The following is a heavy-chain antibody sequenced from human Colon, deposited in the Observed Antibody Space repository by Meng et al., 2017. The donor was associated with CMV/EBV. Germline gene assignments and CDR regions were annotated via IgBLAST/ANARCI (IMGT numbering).Heavy chain of an antibody. CDR1: GFTFRSYW. CDR3: AKVAHRVVPYYFDY. Sequence: GESLKISCAASGFTFRSYWMHWVRQAPGKGLVWVSRLKSDGSSTTYADSVKGRFTISRDNAKNTLYLQMNSLRGEDTAVYYCAKVAHRVVPYYFDYWGQGTLVTVSS. D-gene: IGHD2-2*01. J-gene: IGHJ4*02. V-gene: IGHV3-74*01. CDR2: LKSDGSST.